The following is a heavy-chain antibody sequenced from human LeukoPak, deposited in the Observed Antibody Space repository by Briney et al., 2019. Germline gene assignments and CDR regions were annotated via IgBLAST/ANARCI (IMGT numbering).Heavy chain of an antibody. CDR2: IYHSGST. J-gene: IGHJ3*02. V-gene: IGHV4-30-2*01. D-gene: IGHD6-13*01. CDR1: GGSISSGGYY. CDR3: ASAVQQLGAFDI. Sequence: PSETLSLTCTVSGGSISSGGYYWSWIRQPPGKGLEWIGYIYHSGSTYYNPSLKSRVTISVDRSKNQFSLKLSSVTAADTAVYYCASAVQQLGAFDIWGQGTMVTVSS.